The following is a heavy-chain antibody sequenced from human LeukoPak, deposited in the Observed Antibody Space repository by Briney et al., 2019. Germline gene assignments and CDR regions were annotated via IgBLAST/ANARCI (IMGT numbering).Heavy chain of an antibody. D-gene: IGHD6-6*01. Sequence: GGSLRLSCAASGFTFSDYYMSWIRQAPGKGLEWVSYISSSGSTIYYADSVKGRFTVSRDNAKNSLYLQMNSLRAEDTAVYYCARDFEYSSSSPNYWGQGTLVTVSS. CDR1: GFTFSDYY. CDR3: ARDFEYSSSSPNY. J-gene: IGHJ4*02. V-gene: IGHV3-11*04. CDR2: ISSSGSTI.